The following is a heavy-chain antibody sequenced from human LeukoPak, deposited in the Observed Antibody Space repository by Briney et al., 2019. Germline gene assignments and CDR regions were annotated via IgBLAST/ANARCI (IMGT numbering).Heavy chain of an antibody. CDR3: ARDRYSYGHYNYYYYGMDV. CDR2: IYYSGST. CDR1: GGSISSYY. D-gene: IGHD5-18*01. J-gene: IGHJ6*04. V-gene: IGHV4-59*01. Sequence: KSSETLSLTCTVSGGSISSYYWSWIRQPPGKGLEWIGYIYYSGSTNYNPSLKSRVTISVDTSKNQFSLKLSSVTAADTAVYYCARDRYSYGHYNYYYYGMDVWGKGTTVTVSS.